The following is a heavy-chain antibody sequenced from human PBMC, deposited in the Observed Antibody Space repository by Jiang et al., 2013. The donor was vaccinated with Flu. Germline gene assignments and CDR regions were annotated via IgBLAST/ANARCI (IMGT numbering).Heavy chain of an antibody. D-gene: IGHD1/OR15-1a*01. CDR1: GGSFSGYY. V-gene: IGHV4-34*01. Sequence: LLKPSETLSLTCAVYGGSFSGYYWSWIRQPPGKGLEWIGEITHSGSTNYNPSLKSRVTISLDTSKNQFSLKLSSVTAADTALYYCARNWNKYYMDVWGKGTTVTVSS. CDR2: ITHSGST. CDR3: ARNWNKYYMDV. J-gene: IGHJ6*03.